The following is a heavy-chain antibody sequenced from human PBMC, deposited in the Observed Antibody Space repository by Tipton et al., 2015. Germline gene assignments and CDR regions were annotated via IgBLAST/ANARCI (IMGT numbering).Heavy chain of an antibody. Sequence: TLSLTCTVSGGSISSGSHYWGWIRQPPGKGLEWIGNIYYRGNTYYNPSLKSRVTISVDTSKNQFSLRLSSVTAADTAVYYCARTGVAAARIRQIRYYSYGMDVWGQGTTVTVSS. CDR2: IYYRGNT. CDR3: ARTGVAAARIRQIRYYSYGMDV. V-gene: IGHV4-39*01. J-gene: IGHJ6*02. CDR1: GGSISSGSHY. D-gene: IGHD6-13*01.